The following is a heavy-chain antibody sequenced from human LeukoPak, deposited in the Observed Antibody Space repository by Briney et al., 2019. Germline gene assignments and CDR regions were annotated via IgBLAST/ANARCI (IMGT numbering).Heavy chain of an antibody. CDR3: TRGNGYFDY. CDR2: IRSKAYGGTT. CDR1: GFTFGDYA. Sequence: GGSLRLSCTASGFTFGDYAMSWVRQAPGKGLEWVGFIRSKAYGGTTEYAASVKGRFTISRDDSKSIAYLQMNSLKTEDTAVYYCTRGNGYFDYWGQGTLVTVSS. V-gene: IGHV3-49*04. J-gene: IGHJ4*02.